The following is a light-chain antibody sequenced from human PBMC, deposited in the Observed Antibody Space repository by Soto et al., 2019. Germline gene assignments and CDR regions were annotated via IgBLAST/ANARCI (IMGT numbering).Light chain of an antibody. CDR1: QGISSY. CDR3: QQSYSTPRT. V-gene: IGKV1-39*01. Sequence: DIQMTQSPSSLSASXXDRVXITCRASQGISSYLNWYQQKPGKAPKXXIYASSSLQSGVPSRFSGSGSGTDFTLTISSLQPEDFATYYCQQSYSTPRTFGQGTKVDIK. J-gene: IGKJ1*01. CDR2: ASS.